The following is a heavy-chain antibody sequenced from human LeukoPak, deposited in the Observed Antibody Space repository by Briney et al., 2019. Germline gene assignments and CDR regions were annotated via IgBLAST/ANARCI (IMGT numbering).Heavy chain of an antibody. CDR1: GYTFTSYY. CDR2: IDPSGGST. CDR3: ARDLPNVWGSYRSNWFDP. V-gene: IGHV1-46*01. D-gene: IGHD3-16*02. J-gene: IGHJ5*02. Sequence: ASVKDSCKASGYTFTSYYMHWVRQAPGQGLEWMGMIDPSGGSTTYTHKFQGRVTITRDTSACTAYMELSSLRSEDTAVYYCARDLPNVWGSYRSNWFDPWGQGTLVTVSS.